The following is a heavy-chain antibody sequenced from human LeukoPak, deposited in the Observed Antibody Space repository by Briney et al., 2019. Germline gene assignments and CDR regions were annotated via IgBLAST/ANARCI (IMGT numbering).Heavy chain of an antibody. CDR2: IYHSGST. CDR3: ARSPYCSGGRCYSGGSWFHP. Sequence: SETLSLTCAVSGYSISSGYYWGWIRQPPAKGLEWIGSIYHSGSTYYNPSLKSRVTISVDTSKNQFSLKLSSVTAADTALYYCARSPYCSGGRCYSGGSWFHPWGQGTLVTVSS. CDR1: GYSISSGYY. D-gene: IGHD2-15*01. V-gene: IGHV4-38-2*01. J-gene: IGHJ5*02.